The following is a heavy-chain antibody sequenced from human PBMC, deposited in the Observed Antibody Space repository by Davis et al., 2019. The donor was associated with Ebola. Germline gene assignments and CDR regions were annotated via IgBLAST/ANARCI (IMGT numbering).Heavy chain of an antibody. D-gene: IGHD3-16*01. CDR1: GFTFSSHY. J-gene: IGHJ4*02. V-gene: IGHV3-7*03. Sequence: PGGSLRLSCAVSGFTFSSHYMSWVRQAPGKGPEWVANIKEDGSETHYADSVKGRFTISRDNADNSVSLQLNYLRDDDTAIYYCVRTGDRDYWGQGTLVTVSS. CDR3: VRTGDRDY. CDR2: IKEDGSET.